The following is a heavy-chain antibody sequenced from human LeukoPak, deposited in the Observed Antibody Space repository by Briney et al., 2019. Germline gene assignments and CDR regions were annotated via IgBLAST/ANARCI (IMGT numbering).Heavy chain of an antibody. CDR3: TRVGTGYSPDYFDY. CDR1: GFTFSSYA. CDR2: IRSKAYGGTT. Sequence: GGSLRLSCAASGFTFSSYAMSWVRQAPGKGLEWVGFIRSKAYGGTTEYAASVKGRFTISRDDSKSIAYLQMNSLKTEDTAVYYCTRVGTGYSPDYFDYWGQGTLVTVSS. V-gene: IGHV3-49*04. J-gene: IGHJ4*02. D-gene: IGHD3/OR15-3a*01.